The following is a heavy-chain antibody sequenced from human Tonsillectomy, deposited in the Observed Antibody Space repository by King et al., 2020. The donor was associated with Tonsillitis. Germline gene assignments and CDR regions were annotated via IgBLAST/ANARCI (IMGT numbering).Heavy chain of an antibody. V-gene: IGHV4-38-2*02. CDR1: GYSISSGYY. Sequence: QLQESGPGLVKPSETLSLTCTVSGYSISSGYYWGWIRQPPGKGLEWIGSIYHSGSTYYNPSLKSRVTISVDTSKTQFSLKLSSVTAADTAVYYCASIGYYYDSSGYYRVPDSWGQGTLVTVSS. J-gene: IGHJ4*02. CDR3: ASIGYYYDSSGYYRVPDS. D-gene: IGHD3-22*01. CDR2: IYHSGST.